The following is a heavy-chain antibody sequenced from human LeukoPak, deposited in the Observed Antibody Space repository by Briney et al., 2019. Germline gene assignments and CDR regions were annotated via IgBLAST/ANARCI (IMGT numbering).Heavy chain of an antibody. CDR3: ARGPPTGGFDY. Sequence: PSETLSLTCAVYGGSFSGYYWSWIRQPPGKGLEWIGEINHSGSTNYNPSLKSRVTISVDTSKNQFSLKLSSVTAAGTAVYYCARGPPTGGFDYWGQGTLVTVSS. V-gene: IGHV4-34*01. CDR1: GGSFSGYY. J-gene: IGHJ4*02. D-gene: IGHD7-27*01. CDR2: INHSGST.